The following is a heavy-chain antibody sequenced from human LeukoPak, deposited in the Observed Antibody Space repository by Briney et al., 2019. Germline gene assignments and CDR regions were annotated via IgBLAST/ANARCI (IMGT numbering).Heavy chain of an antibody. D-gene: IGHD6-6*01. CDR3: ARSGLEYSSSSLNRYCYYYYMDV. CDR2: IYYSGST. CDR1: GGSISSYY. Sequence: SETLSLTCTVSGGSISSYYWSWIRQPPGKGLEWIGYIYYSGSTNYNPSLKSRVTISVDTSKNQFSLKLSSVTAADTAVYYCARSGLEYSSSSLNRYCYYYYMDVWGKGTTVTVSS. V-gene: IGHV4-59*01. J-gene: IGHJ6*03.